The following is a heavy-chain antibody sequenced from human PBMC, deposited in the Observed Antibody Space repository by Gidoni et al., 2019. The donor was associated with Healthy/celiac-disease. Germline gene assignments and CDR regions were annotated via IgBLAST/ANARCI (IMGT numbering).Heavy chain of an antibody. Sequence: QLQLQESGPGLVKPSETLSLTCTVSGRSISSSSYSWGWIRQPPGKGLEVIGRIYYSGSTYYNPSRKSRVTISVDTSKNQCSLKLSSVTAADTAVYYCVRGIVVVVAASPLRGGMDVWGQGTTVTVSS. V-gene: IGHV4-39*01. D-gene: IGHD2-15*01. CDR3: VRGIVVVVAASPLRGGMDV. J-gene: IGHJ6*02. CDR2: IYYSGST. CDR1: GRSISSSSYS.